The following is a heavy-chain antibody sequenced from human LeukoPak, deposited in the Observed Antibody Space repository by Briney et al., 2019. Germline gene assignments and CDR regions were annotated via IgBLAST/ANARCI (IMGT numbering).Heavy chain of an antibody. J-gene: IGHJ4*02. CDR3: AKDRPRYFDWLSVPDY. D-gene: IGHD3-9*01. V-gene: IGHV1-8*03. CDR1: GYTFTSYD. Sequence: ASVKVSCKASGYTFTSYDINWVRQATGQGLEWMGWMNPNSGNTGYAQKFQGRVTITRNTSISTAYMELSSLRSEDTAVYYCAKDRPRYFDWLSVPDYWGQGTLVTVSS. CDR2: MNPNSGNT.